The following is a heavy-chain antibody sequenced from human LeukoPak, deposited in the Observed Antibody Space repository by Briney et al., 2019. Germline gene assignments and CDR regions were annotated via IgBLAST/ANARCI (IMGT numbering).Heavy chain of an antibody. CDR3: ARDRSYDTSGYHGY. J-gene: IGHJ4*02. Sequence: PGGSLRLSCAASGFTFDDYSMTWVRQAPGKGLEWVSGINWNGGSTGYADSVKGRFTISRDNAKKFLYLQMNSLRDEDTALYYCARDRSYDTSGYHGYWGQGTLVTVSS. V-gene: IGHV3-20*04. CDR2: INWNGGST. D-gene: IGHD3-22*01. CDR1: GFTFDDYS.